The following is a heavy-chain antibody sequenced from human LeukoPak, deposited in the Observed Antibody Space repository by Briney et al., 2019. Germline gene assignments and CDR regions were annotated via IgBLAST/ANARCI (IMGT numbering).Heavy chain of an antibody. CDR1: GFIFSSYW. CDR3: ARNHYYYYMDV. Sequence: PGGSLRLSCAASGFIFSSYWMHWVRQALGKGLVWVSRINTDGSSTSYADSVKGRFTISRDNAKNTLYLQMNSLRAEDTAVYYCARNHYYYYMDVWGKGTTVTVSS. J-gene: IGHJ6*03. CDR2: INTDGSST. V-gene: IGHV3-74*01.